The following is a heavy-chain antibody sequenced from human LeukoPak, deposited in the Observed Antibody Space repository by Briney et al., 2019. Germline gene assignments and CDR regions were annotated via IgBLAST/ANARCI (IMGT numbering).Heavy chain of an antibody. Sequence: AGGSLRLSCAASGFTFSSYGMSWVRQAPGKGLEWVSAISGSGGSTYYADSVKGRFTISRDNSKNTLYLQMNSLRAEDTAVYYCARGLVTMIVGDWDHFDYWGQGTLVTVSS. CDR1: GFTFSSYG. CDR3: ARGLVTMIVGDWDHFDY. D-gene: IGHD3-22*01. V-gene: IGHV3-23*01. CDR2: ISGSGGST. J-gene: IGHJ4*02.